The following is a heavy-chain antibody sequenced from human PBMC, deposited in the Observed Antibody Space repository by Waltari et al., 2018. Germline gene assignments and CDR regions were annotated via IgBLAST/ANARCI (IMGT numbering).Heavy chain of an antibody. D-gene: IGHD3-9*01. Sequence: QVQLVQSGAEVKKPGSSVKVSCKASGGTFGSYAISWVRQAPGQGLEWMGGIIPIFGTENYAQKFQGRVTITADDSTSTAYMELSSLRSEDTAVYDCARGVSRYFAWLGSGMDVWGQGTTVTVSS. J-gene: IGHJ6*02. CDR1: GGTFGSYA. V-gene: IGHV1-69*01. CDR2: IIPIFGTE. CDR3: ARGVSRYFAWLGSGMDV.